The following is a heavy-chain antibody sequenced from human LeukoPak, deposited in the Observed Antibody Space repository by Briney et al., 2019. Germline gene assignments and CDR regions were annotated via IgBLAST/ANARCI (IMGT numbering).Heavy chain of an antibody. CDR1: GFTFDDYG. J-gene: IGHJ4*02. CDR3: AKFRGAAPFDY. Sequence: SGGSLRLSCAASGFTFDDYGMSWVRQAPGKGLEWVSAISGSGGSTYYADSVKGRFTISRDNSKNTLYLQMNSLRAEDTAVYYCAKFRGAAPFDYWGQGTLVTVSS. D-gene: IGHD4/OR15-4a*01. V-gene: IGHV3-23*01. CDR2: ISGSGGST.